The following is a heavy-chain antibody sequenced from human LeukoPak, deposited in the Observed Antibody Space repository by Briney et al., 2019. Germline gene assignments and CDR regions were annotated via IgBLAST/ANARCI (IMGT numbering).Heavy chain of an antibody. D-gene: IGHD1-26*01. CDR2: IYYSGST. CDR3: ASMSGSYAPPYFDY. J-gene: IGHJ4*02. CDR1: GGSISSYY. V-gene: IGHV4-59*08. Sequence: PSETLSLTCTVSGGSISSYYWSWIRQPQGKGLEWIGYIYYSGSTNYTPSLKSRVTISVDTSKNQFSLKLSSVTAADTAVYYCASMSGSYAPPYFDYWGQGTLVTVSS.